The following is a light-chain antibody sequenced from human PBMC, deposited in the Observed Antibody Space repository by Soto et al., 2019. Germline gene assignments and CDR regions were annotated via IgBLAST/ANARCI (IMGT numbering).Light chain of an antibody. CDR3: SSYTSSTSVV. J-gene: IGLJ2*01. V-gene: IGLV2-14*01. CDR2: DVI. Sequence: QSALTQPASVSASPGQSITISCTGTSSDVGDYKYVSWYQQHPGKAPKLMIFDVINRPSGVSNRFSGSKSGNTASLTISGLRPEDEADYYCSSYTSSTSVVFGGGTKLTVL. CDR1: SSDVGDYKY.